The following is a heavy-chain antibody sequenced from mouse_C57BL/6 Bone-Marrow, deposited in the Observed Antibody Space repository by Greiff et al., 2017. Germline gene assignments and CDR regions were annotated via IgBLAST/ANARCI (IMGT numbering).Heavy chain of an antibody. CDR2: SRNKANDYTT. V-gene: IGHV7-1*01. J-gene: IGHJ2*01. CDR3: ARDLRRGYFDY. CDR1: GFTFSDVY. Sequence: EVKVVESGGGLVQSGRSLRLSCATSGFTFSDVYMEWVRQAPGKGLEWIAASRNKANDYTTEYIASVKGLFIVSRDTSQSLLYPQMNALRAEDTAICYCARDLRRGYFDYWGQGTTLTVSS.